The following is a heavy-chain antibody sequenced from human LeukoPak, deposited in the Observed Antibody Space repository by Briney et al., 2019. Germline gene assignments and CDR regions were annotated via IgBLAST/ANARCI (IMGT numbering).Heavy chain of an antibody. V-gene: IGHV3-30*04. J-gene: IGHJ4*02. CDR2: ISYDGSNK. CDR3: ARDAVVWFGESHFDY. D-gene: IGHD3-10*01. CDR1: GFTFSSYA. Sequence: GRSLRLSCAASGFTFSSYAMHWVRQAPGKGLEWVAVISYDGSNKYYADSVKGRFTISRDNSKNTLYLQMNSLRSEDTAVYYCARDAVVWFGESHFDYWGQGTLVTVSS.